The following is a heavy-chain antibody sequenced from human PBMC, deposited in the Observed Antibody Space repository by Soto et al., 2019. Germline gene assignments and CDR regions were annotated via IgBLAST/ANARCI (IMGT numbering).Heavy chain of an antibody. CDR3: ARGRGSHYDFCSVYRINWFDP. V-gene: IGHV4-31*03. CDR1: GGSISSGAYY. CDR2: IYYSGST. Sequence: SETLSLTCTVSGGSISSGAYYWTWIRQHPGKGLEWIGYIYYSGSTYYNPSLKSRVTISVDTSKNQFSLKLSSVTAADTAVYYCARGRGSHYDFCSVYRINWFDPWGQATLVTLSS. D-gene: IGHD3-3*01. J-gene: IGHJ5*02.